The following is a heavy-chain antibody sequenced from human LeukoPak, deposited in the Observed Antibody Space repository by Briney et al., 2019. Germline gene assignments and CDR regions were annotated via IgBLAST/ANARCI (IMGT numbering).Heavy chain of an antibody. Sequence: PGGSLRLSCAASGFTFDDYAMHWVRQAPGKGLEWVSLISGDGGSTNYADSVKGRFTISRDNSKNSLYLQMNSLRTEDTALYYCAKDKVLWFGESFDYWGQGTLVTVSS. J-gene: IGHJ4*02. CDR1: GFTFDDYA. D-gene: IGHD3-10*01. V-gene: IGHV3-43*02. CDR3: AKDKVLWFGESFDY. CDR2: ISGDGGST.